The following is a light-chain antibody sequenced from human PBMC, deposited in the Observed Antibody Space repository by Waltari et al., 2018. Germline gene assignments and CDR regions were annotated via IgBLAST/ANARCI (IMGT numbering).Light chain of an antibody. CDR1: QSIRTH. CDR3: QQRYSWPLT. CDR2: DAT. J-gene: IGKJ1*01. V-gene: IGKV3-11*01. Sequence: EIVLTQSPATLSLSPGERATLSCRASQSIRTHLGGYQQKPGQAHRPVIYDATNRATGLPARFSGSGSGTDFTLTISSLEPEDFAVYFCQQRYSWPLTFGQGTKVEF.